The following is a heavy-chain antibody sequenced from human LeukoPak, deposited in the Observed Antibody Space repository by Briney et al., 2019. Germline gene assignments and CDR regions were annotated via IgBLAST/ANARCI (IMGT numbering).Heavy chain of an antibody. D-gene: IGHD2-21*02. J-gene: IGHJ4*02. CDR3: ARDCGGDCL. Sequence: PGGSLRLSCAASGFTFSSYAMHWVRQAPGKGLEWVAVISYDGSNKYYADSVKGRFTISRDNSKNTLYLQMNSLRAEDTAVYYCARDCGGDCLWGQGTLVTVSS. CDR2: ISYDGSNK. CDR1: GFTFSSYA. V-gene: IGHV3-30-3*01.